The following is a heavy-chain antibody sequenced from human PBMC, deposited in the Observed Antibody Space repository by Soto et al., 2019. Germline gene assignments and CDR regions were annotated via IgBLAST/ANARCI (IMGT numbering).Heavy chain of an antibody. CDR3: TKGRGALTVVSNWFDP. CDR1: GFTFEDHD. D-gene: IGHD3-22*01. CDR2: INWNSGIT. J-gene: IGHJ5*02. Sequence: EVQLVESGGGLVQPGKSLKLSCVAIGFTFEDHDMHWIRQVPGKGLEWVAGINWNSGITGYADSVKGRFTISRDNANNSLHLEMNSLKSEDTALYYCTKGRGALTVVSNWFDPWGQGTPVTVSS. V-gene: IGHV3-9*01.